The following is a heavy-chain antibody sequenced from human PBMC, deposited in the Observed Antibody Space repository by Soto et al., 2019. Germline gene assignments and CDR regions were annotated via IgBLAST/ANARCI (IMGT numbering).Heavy chain of an antibody. V-gene: IGHV4-39*01. Sequence: SETLSLTCTVSGGSISSSSYYWGWIRQPPGKRLECIGSIYYSGSTYYNPSLKSRVTISVDTSKNQFSLKLSSGTAADTAVYYCASYLTGDLSFDYWGQGTLVTVSS. D-gene: IGHD7-27*01. CDR2: IYYSGST. CDR1: GGSISSSSYY. CDR3: ASYLTGDLSFDY. J-gene: IGHJ4*02.